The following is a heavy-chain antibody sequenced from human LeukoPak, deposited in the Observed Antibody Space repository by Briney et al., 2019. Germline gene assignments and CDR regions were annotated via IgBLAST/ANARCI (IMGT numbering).Heavy chain of an antibody. CDR1: GYSIGSISSTYY. CDR2: IYHSGST. Sequence: PSQTLSLTCTVSGYSIGSISSTYYWGWVRQSPGKGLEWIGEIYHSGSTNYNPSLKSRVTISVDKSKNQFSLKLSSVTAADTAVYYCAREEPEMGDAFDIWGQGTMVTVSS. CDR3: AREEPEMGDAFDI. D-gene: IGHD5-24*01. V-gene: IGHV4-38-2*02. J-gene: IGHJ3*02.